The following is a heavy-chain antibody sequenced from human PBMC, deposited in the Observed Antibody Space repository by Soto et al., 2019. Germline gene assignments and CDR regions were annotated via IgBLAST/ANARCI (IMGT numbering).Heavy chain of an antibody. CDR3: VRSGRRSGIDY. CDR1: GYTFSSYD. Sequence: ASVKVSCKVSGYTFSSYDISWVRQASGQGLEWMGWVNPNSNETDYAQKFQGRVTMTGNTSIRTAYMELRSLRSDDAAVYYCVRSGRRSGIDYWGQGTLVTVSS. D-gene: IGHD5-12*01. CDR2: VNPNSNET. V-gene: IGHV1-8*01. J-gene: IGHJ4*02.